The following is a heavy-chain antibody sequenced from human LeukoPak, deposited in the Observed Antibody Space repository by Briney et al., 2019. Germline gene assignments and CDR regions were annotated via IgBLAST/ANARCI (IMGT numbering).Heavy chain of an antibody. CDR1: GGSVRSYG. CDR2: ICNSGST. V-gene: IGHV4-59*08. Sequence: PSETLSLTCTVSGGSVRSYGWSWIRQPPGKGLEWIGYICNSGSTNCNPSLKSRVTMSLDTSKTQFSLEVSSVTAADTAVYYCVGRWSSTMDVSGHRTTVTVSS. D-gene: IGHD6-13*01. CDR3: VGRWSSTMDV. J-gene: IGHJ6*02.